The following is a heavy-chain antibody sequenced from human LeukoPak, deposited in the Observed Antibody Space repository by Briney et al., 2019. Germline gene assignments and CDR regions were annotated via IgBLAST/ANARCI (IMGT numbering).Heavy chain of an antibody. J-gene: IGHJ5*02. Sequence: PGGSLRLSCAASGFTVSDYSMAWVRQAPGKGLEWVAFIRYDGSNKYYADSVKGRFTISRDNSKNTLYLQMNSLRAEDTAVYYCARDLGQYYDTSDNWFDPWGQGTLVTVSS. CDR1: GFTVSDYS. D-gene: IGHD3-22*01. CDR3: ARDLGQYYDTSDNWFDP. CDR2: IRYDGSNK. V-gene: IGHV3-30*02.